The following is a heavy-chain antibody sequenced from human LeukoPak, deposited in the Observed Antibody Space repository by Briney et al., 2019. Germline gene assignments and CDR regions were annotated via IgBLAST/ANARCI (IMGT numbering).Heavy chain of an antibody. CDR1: GGTFSSYA. D-gene: IGHD6-13*01. V-gene: IGHV1-69*06. Sequence: ASVKVSCKASGGTFSSYAISWVRQAPGQGLEWMGGIIPTFGTANYAQKFQGRVTITADKSTSTAYMELSSLRSEDTAVYYCARAHLLLKAGQLVSSEEFDYWGQGTLVTVSS. CDR2: IIPTFGTA. CDR3: ARAHLLLKAGQLVSSEEFDY. J-gene: IGHJ4*02.